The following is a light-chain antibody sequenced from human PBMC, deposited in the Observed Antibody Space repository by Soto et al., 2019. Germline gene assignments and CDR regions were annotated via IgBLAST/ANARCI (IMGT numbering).Light chain of an antibody. Sequence: DIQMTQSPSILSASVGDRVTISCRASQSISSWLAWYQQKPGKAPNLLIFDASTLETGVPSRFSGSVAETEFTLTISGLQPDDFATYYCQQYNSYPWTFGQGTKVEIK. CDR3: QQYNSYPWT. CDR2: DAS. V-gene: IGKV1-5*01. J-gene: IGKJ1*01. CDR1: QSISSW.